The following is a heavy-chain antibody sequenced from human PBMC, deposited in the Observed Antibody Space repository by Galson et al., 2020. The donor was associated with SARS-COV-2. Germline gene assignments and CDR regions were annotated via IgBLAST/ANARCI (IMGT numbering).Heavy chain of an antibody. CDR3: ARDGGWRDYFQH. V-gene: IGHV4-59*01. J-gene: IGHJ1*01. D-gene: IGHD6-19*01. CDR1: GGSINNYY. Sequence: ASETLSLTCTVSGGSINNYYWTWIRQTPGKGLEWIGNIYYSGSTTYNMSLRSRLSISLDTSKNQFSLSLSSVTAADTAVYYCARDGGWRDYFQHWGQGILVTVSS. CDR2: IYYSGST.